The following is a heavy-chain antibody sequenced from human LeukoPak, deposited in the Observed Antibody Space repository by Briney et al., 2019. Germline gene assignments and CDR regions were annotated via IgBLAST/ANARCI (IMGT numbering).Heavy chain of an antibody. J-gene: IGHJ4*02. V-gene: IGHV4-59*08. CDR1: GGSISRYY. Sequence: SETLSLTCNVSGGSISRYYWSWIRQPPGQGLEWIGYITHSGFTSYNPPLKGRVTISVDTSKNQFSLRLTSVTAADTAVYYCARNYADVGGFFSYYFQFWGMGALVTVSS. CDR3: ARNYADVGGFFSYYFQF. D-gene: IGHD2-15*01. CDR2: ITHSGFT.